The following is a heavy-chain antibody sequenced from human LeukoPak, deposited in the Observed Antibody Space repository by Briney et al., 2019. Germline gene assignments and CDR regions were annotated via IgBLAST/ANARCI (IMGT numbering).Heavy chain of an antibody. CDR3: ARESGEGITMIVVAVPDGMDV. CDR2: IIPILGLA. Sequence: GASVKVSCKASGGTFSSYAISWVRQAPGQGLEWMGSIIPILGLANYAQKFQGRVTITADKSTSTAYMELSSLRSEDTAVYYCARESGEGITMIVVAVPDGMDVWGQGTTATVSS. D-gene: IGHD3-22*01. CDR1: GGTFSSYA. V-gene: IGHV1-69*04. J-gene: IGHJ6*02.